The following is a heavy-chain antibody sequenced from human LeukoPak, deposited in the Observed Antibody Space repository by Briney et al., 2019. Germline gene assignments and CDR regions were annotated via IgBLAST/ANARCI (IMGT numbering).Heavy chain of an antibody. J-gene: IGHJ4*02. V-gene: IGHV5-51*01. Sequence: GESLKISSKGSGYSFTSYWIGWVRQMPGKGLEWMGIIYPGDSDTRYSPSFQGQVTISAVKSISTAYLQWSSLKASDTAMYYCARASFRWELPPPDYWGQGTLVTVSS. CDR1: GYSFTSYW. D-gene: IGHD1-26*01. CDR3: ARASFRWELPPPDY. CDR2: IYPGDSDT.